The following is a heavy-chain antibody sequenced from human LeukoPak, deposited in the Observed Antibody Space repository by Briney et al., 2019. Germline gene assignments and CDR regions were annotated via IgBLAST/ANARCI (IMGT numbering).Heavy chain of an antibody. Sequence: GGSLRLSCAASGFTFSSYAMSWVRQAPGKGLEWVSAISGSGGSTYYADSVKGRFTISRDNSKNTLYLQMNSLRAEDTAVYYCAKDPRAGRGSGWYRDWGQGTLVTVSS. CDR3: AKDPRAGRGSGWYRD. CDR1: GFTFSSYA. V-gene: IGHV3-23*01. D-gene: IGHD6-19*01. J-gene: IGHJ4*02. CDR2: ISGSGGST.